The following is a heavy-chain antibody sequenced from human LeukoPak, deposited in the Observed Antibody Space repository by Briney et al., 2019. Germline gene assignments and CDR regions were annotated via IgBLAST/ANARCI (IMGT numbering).Heavy chain of an antibody. D-gene: IGHD3-10*01. CDR1: GFTVGTNS. J-gene: IGHJ4*02. CDR2: IYRGGST. Sequence: PGGSLRLSRAASGFTVGTNSMSWVRQSPGKGLELVSVIYRGGSTYYADSVNGRFTIYRDNSRNTLYLQMNSLRAEDTAVYYCASAPRDYYFGSGSMGSYFDYWGQGTLVTVSS. CDR3: ASAPRDYYFGSGSMGSYFDY. V-gene: IGHV3-66*02.